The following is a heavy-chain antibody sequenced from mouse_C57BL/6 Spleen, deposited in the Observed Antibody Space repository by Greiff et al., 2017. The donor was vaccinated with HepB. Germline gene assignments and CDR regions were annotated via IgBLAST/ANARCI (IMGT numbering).Heavy chain of an antibody. CDR2: ILPGSGST. V-gene: IGHV1-9*01. CDR3: ALYGNYVDWYFDV. CDR1: GYTFTGYW. D-gene: IGHD2-1*01. J-gene: IGHJ1*03. Sequence: QVQLKESGAELMKPGASVKLSCKATGYTFTGYWIEWVKQRPGHGLEWIGEILPGSGSTNYNEKFKGKATFTADTSSNTAYMQLSILTTEDSAIYYCALYGNYVDWYFDVWGTGTTVTVSS.